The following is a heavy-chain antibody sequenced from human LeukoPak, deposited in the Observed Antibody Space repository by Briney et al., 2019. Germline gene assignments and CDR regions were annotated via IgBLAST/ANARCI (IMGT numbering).Heavy chain of an antibody. Sequence: GGSLRLSCAASGFTFTTYAMSWVRQAPGKGLEWVSSVSKSDGTTYYADSVKGRLTISRDNSKNTLHLQMNGLRAEDTAVYYCARGSYGMDVWGQGTTVTVSS. CDR2: VSKSDGTT. J-gene: IGHJ6*02. CDR1: GFTFTTYA. V-gene: IGHV3-23*01. CDR3: ARGSYGMDV.